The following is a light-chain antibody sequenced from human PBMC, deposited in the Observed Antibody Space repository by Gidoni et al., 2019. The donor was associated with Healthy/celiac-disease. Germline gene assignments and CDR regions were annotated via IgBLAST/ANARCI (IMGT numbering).Light chain of an antibody. CDR3: QQLDNYPLT. CDR1: QGISSY. CDR2: AAS. Sequence: DIQLTQSPSFLSASVGDRVTITCRASQGISSYLAWYQQKPGKAPKLLIYAASTLQSGVPSRFSGSGAGTEFTLTIGDLQPEDFATYYCQQLDNYPLTFGPGTKVDIK. J-gene: IGKJ3*01. V-gene: IGKV1-9*01.